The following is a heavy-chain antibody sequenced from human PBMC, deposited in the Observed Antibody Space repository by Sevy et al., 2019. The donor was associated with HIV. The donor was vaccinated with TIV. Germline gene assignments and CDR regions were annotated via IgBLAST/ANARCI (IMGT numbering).Heavy chain of an antibody. D-gene: IGHD3-22*01. J-gene: IGHJ4*02. V-gene: IGHV3-15*01. CDR1: GFTFSNAW. CDR2: IKSKTDGGTT. Sequence: GGSLRLSCAASGFTFSNAWMSWVRQAPGRGLEWVGRIKSKTDGGTTDYAAPVKGRFTISRDDSKNTLYLQMNSLKTEDTAVYYCTTGSTVVVITLDYWGQGTLVTVSS. CDR3: TTGSTVVVITLDY.